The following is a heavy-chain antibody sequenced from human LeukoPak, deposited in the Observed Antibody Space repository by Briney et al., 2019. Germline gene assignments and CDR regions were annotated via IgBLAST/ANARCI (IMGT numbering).Heavy chain of an antibody. Sequence: VAPVKDSCKASGYTFTRYVLSWVRQAPGQGLEWMGWISGYSGKTNYAQKLQGRVTMTTDTSTSTAYMELRSLRSDDTAVYYCARGYSGYAPHDYWGQGTLVTVYS. V-gene: IGHV1-18*01. CDR2: ISGYSGKT. CDR1: GYTFTRYV. D-gene: IGHD5-12*01. J-gene: IGHJ4*02. CDR3: ARGYSGYAPHDY.